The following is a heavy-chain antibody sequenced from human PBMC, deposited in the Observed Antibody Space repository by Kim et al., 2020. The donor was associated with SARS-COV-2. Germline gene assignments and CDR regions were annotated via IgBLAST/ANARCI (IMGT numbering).Heavy chain of an antibody. CDR1: GYTFTSYA. D-gene: IGHD3-10*01. CDR3: ARDVYYYGSGVGFDP. Sequence: ASVKVSCKASGYTFTSYAMHWVRQAPGQRLEWMGWINAGNGNTKYSQKFQGRVTITRDTSASTGYMELSSLRSEDTAVYYCARDVYYYGSGVGFDPWGQGTLVTVSS. V-gene: IGHV1-3*01. J-gene: IGHJ5*02. CDR2: INAGNGNT.